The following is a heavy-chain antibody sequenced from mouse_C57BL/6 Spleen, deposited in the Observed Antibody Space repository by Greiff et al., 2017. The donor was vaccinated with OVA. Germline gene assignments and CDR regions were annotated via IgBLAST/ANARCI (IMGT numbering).Heavy chain of an antibody. Sequence: EVKLQESGGGLVQPGGSLKLSCAASGFTFSDYGMAWVRQAPRKGPEWVAFISNLAYSIYYADTVTGRFTISRENAKNTLYLEMSSLRSEDTAMYYCARHNRDYFDYWGQGTTLTVSS. CDR2: ISNLAYSI. J-gene: IGHJ2*01. CDR3: ARHNRDYFDY. CDR1: GFTFSDYG. V-gene: IGHV5-15*01. D-gene: IGHD2-2*01.